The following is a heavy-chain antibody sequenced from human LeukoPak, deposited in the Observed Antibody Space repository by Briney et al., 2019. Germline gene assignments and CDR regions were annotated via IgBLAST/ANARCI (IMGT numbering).Heavy chain of an antibody. CDR3: VKGGSTVTTLEYFQH. Sequence: PGGSLRLSCSASGFTFSSYAMHWVRQAPGKGLEYVSAISSNGGSTYYADSVKGKFTISRDNSKNTLYLQMSRLRAEDTAVYYCVKGGSTVTTLEYFQHWGQGTLVTVSS. V-gene: IGHV3-64D*09. CDR1: GFTFSSYA. J-gene: IGHJ1*01. CDR2: ISSNGGST. D-gene: IGHD4-17*01.